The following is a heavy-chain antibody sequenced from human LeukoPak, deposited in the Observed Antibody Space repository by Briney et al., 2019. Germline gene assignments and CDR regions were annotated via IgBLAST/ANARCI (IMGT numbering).Heavy chain of an antibody. V-gene: IGHV1-18*01. CDR1: GYTSSSYG. D-gene: IGHD1/OR15-1a*01. J-gene: IGHJ6*03. Sequence: GASVKLSCKASGYTSSSYGINWVRQAPGQGLEWRGWISVYNGNTNYAERLQGRLTMTTDTSTSTAHMELRSPRSDDTAVYYCARTAPGTSLGGYYYYMEVWGKGTTVTVSS. CDR2: ISVYNGNT. CDR3: ARTAPGTSLGGYYYYMEV.